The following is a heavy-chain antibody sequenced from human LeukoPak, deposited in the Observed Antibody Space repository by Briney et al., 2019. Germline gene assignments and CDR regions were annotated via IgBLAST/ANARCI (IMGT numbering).Heavy chain of an antibody. D-gene: IGHD3-10*01. V-gene: IGHV4-59*12. Sequence: SETLSLTCTVSGGSISSYYWNWIRQPPGMGLEWIGYIYYSGSTNYNPSLKSRVTISVDTSKNQFSLKLSSVTAADTAVYYCARGPGLVRGVIITNDYWGQGTLVTVSS. CDR2: IYYSGST. J-gene: IGHJ4*02. CDR1: GGSISSYY. CDR3: ARGPGLVRGVIITNDY.